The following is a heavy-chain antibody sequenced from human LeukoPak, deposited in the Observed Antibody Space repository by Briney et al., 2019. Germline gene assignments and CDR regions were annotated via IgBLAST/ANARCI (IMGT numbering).Heavy chain of an antibody. Sequence: ASVKVSCKASGGTFSSYAISWVRQAPGQGLEWMGRIIPILGIANYAQKFQGRVTITADKSTSTAYMELSSLRSEDTAVHYCASYYYGSGSYYFDYWGQGTLVTVSS. D-gene: IGHD3-10*01. J-gene: IGHJ4*02. CDR3: ASYYYGSGSYYFDY. V-gene: IGHV1-69*04. CDR2: IIPILGIA. CDR1: GGTFSSYA.